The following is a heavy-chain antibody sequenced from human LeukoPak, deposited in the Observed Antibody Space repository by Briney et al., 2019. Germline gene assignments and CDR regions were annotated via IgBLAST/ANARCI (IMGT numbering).Heavy chain of an antibody. CDR3: AREILGGFNPGAY. CDR2: IHRSGSP. Sequence: SETHSLTCTVSLDSTTSNFWSWVRQPPGKGLEWIGEIHRSGSPNYNPSLQSRVTISIDRSRNQIALELSSVTAADTAVYYCAREILGGFNPGAYWGQGTLVTVSS. D-gene: IGHD1-14*01. V-gene: IGHV4-4*02. CDR1: LDSTTSNF. J-gene: IGHJ4*02.